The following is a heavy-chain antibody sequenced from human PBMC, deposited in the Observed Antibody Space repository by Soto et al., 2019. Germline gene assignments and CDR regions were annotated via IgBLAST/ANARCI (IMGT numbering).Heavy chain of an antibody. V-gene: IGHV3-30*18. J-gene: IGHJ4*02. CDR1: GFTFAHYA. Sequence: QAQLVESGGGVVQPGTSLRLSCAASGFTFAHYAMHWVRHSPGKGLEWVAFMSHDENRKLYSDSVKGRFTISRDNSKSTLYLQMSRLRAEDTAVYYCAKDYDFWSASVNPYCDSWGLGTLVTVSS. CDR3: AKDYDFWSASVNPYCDS. D-gene: IGHD3-3*01. CDR2: MSHDENRK.